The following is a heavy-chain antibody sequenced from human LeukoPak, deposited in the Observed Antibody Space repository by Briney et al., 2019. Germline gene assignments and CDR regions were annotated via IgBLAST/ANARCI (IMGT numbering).Heavy chain of an antibody. V-gene: IGHV3-23*01. CDR3: AKGGGYEAQYYYYYLDV. J-gene: IGHJ6*03. CDR2: ISGRGTNT. CDR1: GFTFRSYA. D-gene: IGHD5-12*01. Sequence: PGGSLRLSCAASGFTFRSYAMSWVRQAPGKGLEWVSAISGRGTNTYYADSVKGRFTISRDNSKNTLYLQMNSLRAEDTAVYYCAKGGGYEAQYYYYYLDVWGKGTTVTISS.